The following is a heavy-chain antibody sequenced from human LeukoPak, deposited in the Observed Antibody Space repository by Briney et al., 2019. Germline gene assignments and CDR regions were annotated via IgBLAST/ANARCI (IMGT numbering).Heavy chain of an antibody. V-gene: IGHV3-30*03. Sequence: RPGGSLRLSCAASGSTLRSYGMHWVRQAPGKGLEWVARISYDGSKIYYADSVKGRLTISRDTSKNTLYLQINSLRAEDTAVYYCARESPYCSSTSCYTAFDIWGQGTMVTVSS. J-gene: IGHJ3*02. CDR2: ISYDGSKI. CDR3: ARESPYCSSTSCYTAFDI. D-gene: IGHD2-2*02. CDR1: GSTLRSYG.